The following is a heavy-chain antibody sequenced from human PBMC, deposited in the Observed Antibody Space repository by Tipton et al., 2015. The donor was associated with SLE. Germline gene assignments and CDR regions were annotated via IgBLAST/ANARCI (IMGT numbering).Heavy chain of an antibody. CDR1: GGSISSYY. Sequence: GLVKPSETLSLTCTVSGGSISSYYWSWIRQPPGKGLEWIGYIYYSGSTNYNPSLKSRVTMSVDTSKNQFSLKLSSVTAADTAVYYCAREYGGEAFDIWGQGTKVTVSS. V-gene: IGHV4-59*12. CDR2: IYYSGST. J-gene: IGHJ3*02. CDR3: AREYGGEAFDI. D-gene: IGHD3-16*01.